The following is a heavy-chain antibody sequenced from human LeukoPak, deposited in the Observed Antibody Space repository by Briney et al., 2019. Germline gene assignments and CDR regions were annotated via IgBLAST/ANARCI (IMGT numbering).Heavy chain of an antibody. Sequence: SETLSLTCAVYGGSFSGYYWSWIRQPPGKGLERIGELNHSGSTNYNPSLESRVTISVDTSKNQFSLKLSSVTAADTAVYYCARGRRLVGFDPWGQGTLVTVSS. CDR2: LNHSGST. D-gene: IGHD1-26*01. CDR3: ARGRRLVGFDP. J-gene: IGHJ5*02. V-gene: IGHV4-34*01. CDR1: GGSFSGYY.